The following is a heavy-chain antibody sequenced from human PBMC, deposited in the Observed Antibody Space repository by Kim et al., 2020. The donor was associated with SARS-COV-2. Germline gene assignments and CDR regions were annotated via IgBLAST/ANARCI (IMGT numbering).Heavy chain of an antibody. CDR3: ASDSSSPY. V-gene: IGHV3-7*01. CDR2: GSGK. D-gene: IGHD6-6*01. J-gene: IGHJ4*02. Sequence: GSGKYYVDSAKGRFTTSRDNAKNSLYRQMNSLRARDTALYYCASDSSSPYWGQGTLVTVSS.